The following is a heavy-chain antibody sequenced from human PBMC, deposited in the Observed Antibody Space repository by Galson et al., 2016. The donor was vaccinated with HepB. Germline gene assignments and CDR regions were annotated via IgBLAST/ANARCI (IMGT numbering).Heavy chain of an antibody. CDR1: GFTFSNYA. CDR2: ISGSGGST. D-gene: IGHD3-3*01. V-gene: IGHV3-23*01. Sequence: SLRLSCAASGFTFSNYAMTWVRQAPGKGLERVSGISGSGGSTFYADSVKGRFTISRDNSKNTLYLQMNSLRAEDTAVYYCAKDSRLRFLEWLSSYYLDSWGQGTLVTVSS. CDR3: AKDSRLRFLEWLSSYYLDS. J-gene: IGHJ4*02.